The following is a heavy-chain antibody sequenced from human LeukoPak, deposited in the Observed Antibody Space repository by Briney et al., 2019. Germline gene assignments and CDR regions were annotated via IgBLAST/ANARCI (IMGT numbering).Heavy chain of an antibody. CDR2: IWYDGHNK. CDR1: GFTFSKYG. CDR3: AREWGLIAVAGGPGY. D-gene: IGHD6-19*01. Sequence: AGGSLRLSCVASGFTFSKYGMHWARQAPGKGLEWLAIIWYDGHNKYYADSVKGRFTISRDNSKNTLFLEMTDLRAEDTAVYYCAREWGLIAVAGGPGYWGQGALVTVSS. J-gene: IGHJ4*02. V-gene: IGHV3-33*01.